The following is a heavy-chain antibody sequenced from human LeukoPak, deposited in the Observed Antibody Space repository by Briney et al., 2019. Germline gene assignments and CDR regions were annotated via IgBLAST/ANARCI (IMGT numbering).Heavy chain of an antibody. J-gene: IGHJ3*02. CDR2: ISWNSNNI. D-gene: IGHD1-14*01. Sequence: GGSLRLSCAASGFTFDDYAMHWVRQAPGKGLEWVSGISWNSNNIDYADSVKGRFTISRNNSKNTLYLQMNSLRAEDTAVYYCAKGGTDAFDIWGQGTMVTVSS. CDR1: GFTFDDYA. V-gene: IGHV3-9*01. CDR3: AKGGTDAFDI.